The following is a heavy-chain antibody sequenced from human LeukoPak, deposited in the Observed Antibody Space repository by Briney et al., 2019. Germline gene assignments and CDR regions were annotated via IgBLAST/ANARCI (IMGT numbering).Heavy chain of an antibody. J-gene: IGHJ4*02. V-gene: IGHV1-2*02. Sequence: ASVKVSCKASGYTFTGYYMHWVRQAPGQGLEWMGWINPNSGGTNYAQKFQGRVTMTRDTSISTAYMELSRLRSDDTAAYYCARTSYYDFWSGFWYYFDYWGQGTLVTVSS. D-gene: IGHD3-3*01. CDR1: GYTFTGYY. CDR3: ARTSYYDFWSGFWYYFDY. CDR2: INPNSGGT.